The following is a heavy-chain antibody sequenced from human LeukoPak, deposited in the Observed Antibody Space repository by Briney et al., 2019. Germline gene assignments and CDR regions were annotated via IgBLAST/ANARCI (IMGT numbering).Heavy chain of an antibody. Sequence: ASVKVSCKASGYTLTDQYMHWVRQAPGQGLEWMGRINPNSGGTNYAQKFQGRVTMTRDTSISTAYMELSRLRSDDTAVYYCAREVVVVTAKWFDPWGQGTLVTVSS. CDR3: AREVVVVTAKWFDP. CDR2: INPNSGGT. D-gene: IGHD2-21*02. J-gene: IGHJ5*02. V-gene: IGHV1-2*06. CDR1: GYTLTDQY.